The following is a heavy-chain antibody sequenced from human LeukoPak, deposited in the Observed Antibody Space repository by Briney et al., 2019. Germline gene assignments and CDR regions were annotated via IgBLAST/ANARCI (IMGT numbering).Heavy chain of an antibody. V-gene: IGHV3-15*01. Sequence: PGGSLRLSCAASGFTFSHAWMGWVLQAPGKGLEWVGRIKSKSDGGTTDYAAPVKGRFTISRDDSQITMYLQMNNLKIEDTAVYYCTTLYYDFWSGYLNVFDIWGQGTMVTVSS. J-gene: IGHJ3*02. CDR1: GFTFSHAW. CDR2: IKSKSDGGTT. D-gene: IGHD3-3*01. CDR3: TTLYYDFWSGYLNVFDI.